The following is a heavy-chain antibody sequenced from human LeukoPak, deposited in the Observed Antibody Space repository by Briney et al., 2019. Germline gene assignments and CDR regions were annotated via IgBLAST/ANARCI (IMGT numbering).Heavy chain of an antibody. CDR3: ARGYSGYDDFDY. Sequence: GGSLRLSRAASGFTFSSYSMNWVRQAPGKGLEWVAKIGSDDSNKHYADSVKGRFTISRDNAKNSLYLQMNSLRAEDTAVYYCARGYSGYDDFDYWGQGTLVTVSS. D-gene: IGHD5-12*01. V-gene: IGHV3-33*08. CDR2: IGSDDSNK. CDR1: GFTFSSYS. J-gene: IGHJ4*02.